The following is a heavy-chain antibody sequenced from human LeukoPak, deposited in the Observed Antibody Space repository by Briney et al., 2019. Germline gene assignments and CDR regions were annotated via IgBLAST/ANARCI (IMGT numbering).Heavy chain of an antibody. D-gene: IGHD3-9*01. J-gene: IGHJ4*02. V-gene: IGHV3-7*05. CDR3: ARVRLTVPDY. Sequence: GGSLRLSCAASGFIFSHAWMSWVRQAPVKGLEWVANVKQDGSEKYYVDSVKGRFTISRDNAKNSLYLQMNSLRAEDTAVYYCARVRLTVPDYWGQGTLVTVSS. CDR2: VKQDGSEK. CDR1: GFIFSHAW.